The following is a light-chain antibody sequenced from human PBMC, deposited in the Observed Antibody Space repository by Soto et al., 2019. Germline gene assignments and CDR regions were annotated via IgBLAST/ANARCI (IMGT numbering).Light chain of an antibody. CDR1: SSDVGGYNY. CDR3: SSYTYSSTLV. Sequence: QSVLTQPASVSGSPGQSITISCTGTSSDVGGYNYVSWYQQHPGKAPKLMIFGVSNRPSGVSNRFSGSKSGNTASLTISGLQAEDEADYYCSSYTYSSTLVFGGGTKVTVL. V-gene: IGLV2-14*03. J-gene: IGLJ3*02. CDR2: GVS.